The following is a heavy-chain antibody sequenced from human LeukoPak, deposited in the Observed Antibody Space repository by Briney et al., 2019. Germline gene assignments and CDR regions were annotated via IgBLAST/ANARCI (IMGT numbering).Heavy chain of an antibody. CDR3: ARGHSPVTTKVSYFQH. D-gene: IGHD4-17*01. CDR2: INHSGST. CDR1: AGFFSGYC. V-gene: IGHV4-34*01. Sequence: SETLSLTCAVYAGFFSGYCCRWIRQPPGKGLEWIAEINHSGSTNYNPFLKGRVTILVDTSKNQFSLKMSSVTAADTAVYYCARGHSPVTTKVSYFQHWGQGTLVTVSS. J-gene: IGHJ1*01.